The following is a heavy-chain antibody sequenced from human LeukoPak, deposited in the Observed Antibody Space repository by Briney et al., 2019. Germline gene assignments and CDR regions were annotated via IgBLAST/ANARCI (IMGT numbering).Heavy chain of an antibody. J-gene: IGHJ3*02. V-gene: IGHV4-59*01. D-gene: IGHD1-1*01. CDR3: AITAGTSSFDALDI. Sequence: SDTLSLTCTVAGGSISSCYCCLIRQPPGKGLGLVGYIFYSGSTNYTPSLKSRVTISVDTSKTQFSLKLSSVTAADTAVYYCAITAGTSSFDALDIWSQGTMVTVSS. CDR2: IFYSGST. CDR1: GGSISSCY.